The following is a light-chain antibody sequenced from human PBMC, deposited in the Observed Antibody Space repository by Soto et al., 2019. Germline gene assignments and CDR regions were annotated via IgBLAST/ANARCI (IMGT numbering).Light chain of an antibody. Sequence: QSVLTQPPSASGSPGQSVTISCTGTKNDIGVYDFVSWYQHHPGKAPRLIIYEVVQRPSGVPDRFSGSKSGNTASLTISGLQAEDEANYYCCSYAGTYPVIFGGGTKVTVL. J-gene: IGLJ2*01. CDR2: EVV. CDR3: CSYAGTYPVI. V-gene: IGLV2-8*01. CDR1: KNDIGVYDF.